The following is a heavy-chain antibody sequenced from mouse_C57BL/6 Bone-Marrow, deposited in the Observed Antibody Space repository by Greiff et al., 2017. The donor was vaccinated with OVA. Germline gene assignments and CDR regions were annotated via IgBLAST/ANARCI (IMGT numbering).Heavy chain of an antibody. CDR3: TTDDDYLTHYYAMDY. CDR1: GFNIKDYY. D-gene: IGHD2-3*01. J-gene: IGHJ4*01. CDR2: IDPEDGDT. V-gene: IGHV14-1*01. Sequence: VQLQQSGAELVRPGASVKLSCTASGFNIKDYYMHWVKQRPEQGLEWIGRIDPEDGDTEYAPKFQGKATMTADTSSNTAYLQLSSLTSEDTAVYYCTTDDDYLTHYYAMDYWGQGTSVTVSS.